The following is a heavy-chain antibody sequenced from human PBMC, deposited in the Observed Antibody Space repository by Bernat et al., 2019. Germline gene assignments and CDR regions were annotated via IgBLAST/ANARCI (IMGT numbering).Heavy chain of an antibody. V-gene: IGHV4-59*01. CDR2: IYYSGST. J-gene: IGHJ5*02. D-gene: IGHD3-3*02. CDR1: GGSISSYY. CDR3: ARNHFTAKAEPEDWFGP. Sequence: QVQLQESGPGLVKPSETLSRICTVSGGSISSYYWSWIRQLPGRGLGGIGYIYYSGSTNYNPSLKSRFTKAVATAKSQISLKRSCVTAADTDGYYYARNHFTAKAEPEDWFGPWGQGTLVTVSS.